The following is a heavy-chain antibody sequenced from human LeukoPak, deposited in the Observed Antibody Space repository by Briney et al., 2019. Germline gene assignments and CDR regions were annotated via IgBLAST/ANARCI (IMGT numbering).Heavy chain of an antibody. V-gene: IGHV1-46*01. CDR3: ARDPNGYYYYMDV. CDR1: GYTFTSYY. CDR2: INPSGGST. Sequence: ASVKVSCKASGYTFTSYYIHWVRQAPGQGLEWMGIINPSGGSTSYAQKFQGRVTMTRDMSTSTVYMELSSLRSDDTAVYYCARDPNGYYYYMDVWGKGTTVTISS. J-gene: IGHJ6*03. D-gene: IGHD3-16*01.